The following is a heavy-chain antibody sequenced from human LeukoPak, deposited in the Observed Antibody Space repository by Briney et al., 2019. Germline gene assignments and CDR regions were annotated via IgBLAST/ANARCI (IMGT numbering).Heavy chain of an antibody. D-gene: IGHD5-18*01. CDR2: IYYSGST. CDR3: ARGLGYSYPVHLAG. Sequence: SETLSLTCAVSGGSISSGGYSWSWIRQPPGKGLEWIGYIYYSGSTNYNPSLKSRVTISVDTSKNQFSLKLSSVTAADTAVYYCARGLGYSYPVHLAGWGQGTLVTVSS. V-gene: IGHV4-61*08. J-gene: IGHJ4*02. CDR1: GGSISSGGYS.